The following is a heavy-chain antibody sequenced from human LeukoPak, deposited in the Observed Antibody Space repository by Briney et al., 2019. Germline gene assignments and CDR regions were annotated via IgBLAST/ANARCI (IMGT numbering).Heavy chain of an antibody. Sequence: SETLSLTCTVSGGSISSGSHYWGWIRQPPGKGLEWIGSIYYSETTYYSPSVKSRVTISLDKSKDQFSLKLNFVTAADTAVYYCARQDLAVSGIDYWGQGTLVTVSS. D-gene: IGHD6-19*01. J-gene: IGHJ4*02. CDR2: IYYSETT. CDR3: ARQDLAVSGIDY. CDR1: GGSISSGSHY. V-gene: IGHV4-39*01.